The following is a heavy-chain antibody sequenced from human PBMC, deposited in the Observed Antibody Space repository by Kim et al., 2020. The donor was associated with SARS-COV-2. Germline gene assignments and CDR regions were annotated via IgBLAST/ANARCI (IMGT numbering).Heavy chain of an antibody. CDR2: IYYSGST. Sequence: SQTLSLTCTVSGGSISSYYWSWIRQPPGKGLEWIGYIYYSGSTNYNPSLKSRVTISVDTSKNQFSLKLSSVTAADTAVYYCARLRLCSGWPRCEGSYYYGMDVWGQGTTVTVSS. D-gene: IGHD6-19*01. V-gene: IGHV4-59*01. J-gene: IGHJ6*02. CDR1: GGSISSYY. CDR3: ARLRLCSGWPRCEGSYYYGMDV.